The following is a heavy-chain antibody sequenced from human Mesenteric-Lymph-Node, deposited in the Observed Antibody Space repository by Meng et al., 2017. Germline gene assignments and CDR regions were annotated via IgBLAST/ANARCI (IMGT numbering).Heavy chain of an antibody. V-gene: IGHV4-34*01. CDR3: TTAPNPYYFDY. D-gene: IGHD1-14*01. CDR2: IYYSGST. J-gene: IGHJ4*02. CDR1: GGSFSGYY. Sequence: SETLSLTCAVYGGSFSGYYWSWIRQPPGKGLEWIGSIYYSGSTYYNPSLKSRVTISVDTSKNQFSLKLTSVTAADTAVYYCTTAPNPYYFDYWGQRTQVTVSS.